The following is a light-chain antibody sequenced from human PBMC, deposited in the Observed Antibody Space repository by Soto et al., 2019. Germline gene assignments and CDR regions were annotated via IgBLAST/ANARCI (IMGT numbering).Light chain of an antibody. Sequence: EIVLTKSPGTLSLSTGERATXXXXASQSVNSNLAWYQQKAGQAPRLLIYGTSTIATGIPARFSGSGSGTDFTLTISSLQFEDFAVYYCQQRSDWPPTFGQGTKVDIK. CDR2: GTS. J-gene: IGKJ1*01. V-gene: IGKV3-15*01. CDR1: QSVNSN. CDR3: QQRSDWPPT.